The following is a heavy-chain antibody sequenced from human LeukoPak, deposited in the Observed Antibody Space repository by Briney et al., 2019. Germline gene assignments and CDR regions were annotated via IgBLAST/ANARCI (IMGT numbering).Heavy chain of an antibody. CDR2: ISSSSTYI. CDR3: ARFALKTPPTD. J-gene: IGHJ4*02. V-gene: IGHV3-21*01. CDR1: GFTFSTYS. Sequence: SGGSLRLSCAASGFTFSTYSMNWVRQAPGKGLEWVSSISSSSTYIYYADSVKGRFTISRDNAKNSLFLQMNSLRAEDTAVYYCARFALKTPPTDWGQGTLVTVSS.